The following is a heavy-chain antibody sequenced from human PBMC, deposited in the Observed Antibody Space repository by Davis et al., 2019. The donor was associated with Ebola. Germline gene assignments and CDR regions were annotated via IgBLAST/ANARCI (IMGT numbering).Heavy chain of an antibody. Sequence: GGSLRLSCAASGFTFSSYAMHWVRQAPGKGLEWVAVISYDGSNKYYADSVKGRFTISRDNSKNTPYLQMNSLRAEDTAVYYCARVQESGAAGTYYYYYYGMDVWGQGTTVTVSS. D-gene: IGHD6-13*01. CDR3: ARVQESGAAGTYYYYYYGMDV. CDR1: GFTFSSYA. J-gene: IGHJ6*02. V-gene: IGHV3-30*04. CDR2: ISYDGSNK.